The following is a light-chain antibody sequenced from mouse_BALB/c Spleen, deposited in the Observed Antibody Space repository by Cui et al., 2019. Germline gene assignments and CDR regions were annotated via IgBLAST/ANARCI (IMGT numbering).Light chain of an antibody. J-gene: IGKJ4*01. CDR2: AAT. V-gene: IGKV12-98*01. CDR1: QTIGTW. CDR3: QQRYSTPFT. Sequence: DIQLTQSPASQSASLGESVTITCLASQTIGTWLAWYQQKPGKSPQLLIYAATSLADGVPSRFSGSGSGTNFSFKISSLQAEDFVSYYCQQRYSTPFTFGAGTKLEIK.